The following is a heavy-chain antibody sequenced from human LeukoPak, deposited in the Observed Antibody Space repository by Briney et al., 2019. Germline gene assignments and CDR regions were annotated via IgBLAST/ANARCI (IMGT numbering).Heavy chain of an antibody. CDR1: GGSISSSYYY. Sequence: PSETLSLTCTVSGGSISSSYYYWGWIRQPPGKGLEWIGNIYYSGSTHYNPSLKSRVTISVDTSKNQFSLKLRSVTAADTAVYYCARESSGSSARDYWGQGTLVTVSS. CDR3: ARESSGSSARDY. V-gene: IGHV4-39*07. CDR2: IYYSGST. J-gene: IGHJ4*02. D-gene: IGHD3-10*01.